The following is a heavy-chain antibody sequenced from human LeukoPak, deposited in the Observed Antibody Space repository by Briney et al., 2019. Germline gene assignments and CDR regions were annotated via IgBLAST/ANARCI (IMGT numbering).Heavy chain of an antibody. V-gene: IGHV4-34*01. J-gene: IGHJ6*03. D-gene: IGHD6-19*01. CDR3: ARCSSGWLYYYYYYMDV. CDR2: INHSGST. Sequence: PSETLSLTCAVYGGSFSGYYWSWIRQPPGKGLEWIGEINHSGSTNYNPSLKSRVTISVDTSKNQFSLKLSSVTAADTAVYYCARCSSGWLYYYYYYMDVWGKGTTVTVSS. CDR1: GGSFSGYY.